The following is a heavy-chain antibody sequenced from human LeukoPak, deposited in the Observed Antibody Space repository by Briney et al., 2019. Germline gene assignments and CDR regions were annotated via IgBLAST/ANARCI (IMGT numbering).Heavy chain of an antibody. V-gene: IGHV3-30-3*01. J-gene: IGHJ4*02. CDR2: ISYDGSNK. Sequence: PGGSLRLSCAAPGFTFSSYAMHWVRQAPGKGLEWVAVISYDGSNKYYADSVKGRFTISRDNSKNTLYLQMNSLRAKDTAVYYCARGSIVGATFDYWGQGTLVTVSS. CDR1: GFTFSSYA. D-gene: IGHD1-26*01. CDR3: ARGSIVGATFDY.